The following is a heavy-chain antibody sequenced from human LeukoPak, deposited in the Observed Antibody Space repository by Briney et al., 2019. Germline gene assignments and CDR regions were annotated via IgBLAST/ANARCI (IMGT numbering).Heavy chain of an antibody. CDR3: TAGLGRTNDDS. J-gene: IGHJ4*02. Sequence: GGSLRLSCAASGFTFSSYAMSWVRQAPGKGLEWISAISSSGASTYYTDSVKGRFTISRDNSKNTLYLQIDSLRAEDTAVYYCTAGLGRTNDDSWGQGTLVTVSS. CDR1: GFTFSSYA. CDR2: ISSSGAST. D-gene: IGHD2-8*01. V-gene: IGHV3-23*01.